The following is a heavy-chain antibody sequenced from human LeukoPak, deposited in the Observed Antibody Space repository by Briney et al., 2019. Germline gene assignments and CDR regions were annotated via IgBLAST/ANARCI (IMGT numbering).Heavy chain of an antibody. D-gene: IGHD3-22*01. CDR1: GFTVSFNY. V-gene: IGHV3-66*01. Sequence: GGSLRPSCAASGFTVSFNYMSWVRQAPGRGLEWVSLIYSGGNTYYADSVKGRFAISRDNSNNTLYLQMNRLRDEDTAVYYCARGGTYYDDMYYFDYWGQGTLVTVSS. CDR2: IYSGGNT. CDR3: ARGGTYYDDMYYFDY. J-gene: IGHJ4*02.